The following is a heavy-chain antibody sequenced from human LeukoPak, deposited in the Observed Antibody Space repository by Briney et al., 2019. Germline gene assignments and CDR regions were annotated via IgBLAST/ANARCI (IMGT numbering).Heavy chain of an antibody. V-gene: IGHV3-33*01. Sequence: GQSLRLSCAASGFTFRSHGFHWVRQAPGKGLEWVAAIWYDGSSEYYADSVKGRFTISKDNAKNTLYLQMSSLRVDDTAVYYCARDLAVGRLDFRGQGTVVTVSS. J-gene: IGHJ4*02. CDR2: IWYDGSSE. CDR1: GFTFRSHG. CDR3: ARDLAVGRLDF. D-gene: IGHD3-16*01.